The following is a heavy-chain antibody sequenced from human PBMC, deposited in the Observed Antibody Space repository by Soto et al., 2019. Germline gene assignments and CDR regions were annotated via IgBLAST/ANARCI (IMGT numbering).Heavy chain of an antibody. V-gene: IGHV3-53*04. CDR2: IYSGGST. J-gene: IGHJ6*02. D-gene: IGHD2-21*01. CDR3: ARGDGGGYYYCGMDV. Sequence: EVQLVESGGGLVQPGGSLRLSCAASGFTVSSNYMSWVRQAPGKGLEWVSVIYSGGSTYYADSVKGRFTISRHNSKNTLYLQMNSLRAEDTAVYYCARGDGGGYYYCGMDVWGQGTTVTVSS. CDR1: GFTVSSNY.